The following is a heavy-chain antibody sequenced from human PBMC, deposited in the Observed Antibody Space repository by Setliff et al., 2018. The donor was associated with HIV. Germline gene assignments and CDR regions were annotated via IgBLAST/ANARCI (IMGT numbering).Heavy chain of an antibody. CDR2: VSHTERS. J-gene: IGHJ6*03. CDR1: GGSFSGHS. Sequence: ETLSLTCALYGGSFSGHSWSWIRQSPGKGLEWVGEVSHTERSNYNPSLRPRVTISLDTSKNQFSLYLRSVTAADTAVYYCARGRIPAAATRFYYMDVWATGTTVTVSS. CDR3: ARGRIPAAATRFYYMDV. V-gene: IGHV4-34*01. D-gene: IGHD6-13*01.